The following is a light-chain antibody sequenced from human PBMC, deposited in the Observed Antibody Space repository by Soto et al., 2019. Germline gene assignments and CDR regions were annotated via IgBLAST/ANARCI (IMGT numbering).Light chain of an antibody. CDR3: VRGLQTLYN. CDR2: LGS. J-gene: IGKJ2*01. Sequence: DIVMTQSPLYLPVTPGEPASLSCRSSQSLLHSNGYNYLDWYLQEPGQSPQLLINLGSNRASGVRDKCSRNGAGTDFTLKISRVEAEDVGVFNCVRGLQTLYNFGQGTNLEIK. V-gene: IGKV2-28*01. CDR1: QSLLHSNGYNY.